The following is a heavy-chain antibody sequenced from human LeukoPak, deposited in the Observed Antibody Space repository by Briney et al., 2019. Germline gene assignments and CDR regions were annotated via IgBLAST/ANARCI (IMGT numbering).Heavy chain of an antibody. J-gene: IGHJ4*02. Sequence: GGSLRLSCGASGFTFSRYAMSWVRQAPGKGLQWVSEIGGSGGAIYYADSVKGRFTISRDNSKNTLFLEMNSLRAEDTAVYYCAHGSMYQLDYWGQGTLVTVSS. D-gene: IGHD2-2*01. CDR1: GFTFSRYA. V-gene: IGHV3-23*01. CDR2: IGGSGGAI. CDR3: AHGSMYQLDY.